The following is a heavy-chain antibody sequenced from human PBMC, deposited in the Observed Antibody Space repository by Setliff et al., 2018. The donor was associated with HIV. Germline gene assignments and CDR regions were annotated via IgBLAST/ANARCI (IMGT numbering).Heavy chain of an antibody. CDR2: INWNGGST. CDR1: GFTVSSNY. Sequence: GGSLRLSCAASGFTVSSNYMSWVRQAPGKGLEWVSGINWNGGSTGYADSVKGRFTISRDNAQNTLYLQMNSLRGEDTAVYYCAGVPTGTTSAFDYWGQGTLVTVSS. V-gene: IGHV3-20*04. D-gene: IGHD1-7*01. CDR3: AGVPTGTTSAFDY. J-gene: IGHJ4*02.